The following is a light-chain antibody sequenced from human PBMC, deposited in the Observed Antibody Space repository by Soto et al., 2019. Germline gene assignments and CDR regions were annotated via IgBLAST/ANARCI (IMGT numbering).Light chain of an antibody. CDR1: KLGNIY. Sequence: SYELTQPPSVSVSPGQTASITCSGDKLGNIYAYWYQQKPGQSPVLVIYQDTKRPSGIPERFSGSNSGNTATLTISGTQAMDEADYYCQAWDISTVVFGGGTKLTVL. J-gene: IGLJ2*01. V-gene: IGLV3-1*01. CDR2: QDT. CDR3: QAWDISTVV.